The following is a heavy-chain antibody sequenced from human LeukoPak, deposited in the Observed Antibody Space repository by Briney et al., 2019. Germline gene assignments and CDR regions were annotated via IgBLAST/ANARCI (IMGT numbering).Heavy chain of an antibody. CDR3: ARDGEVLSSSWFWFDP. CDR2: IYHSGST. D-gene: IGHD6-13*01. V-gene: IGHV4-4*02. CDR1: GGSISSSNW. Sequence: PSGTLSLTCAVSGGSISSSNWWSWVRQPPGKGLEWIGEIYHSGSTNYNPSLKSRVTISVDTSKNQFSLKLSSVTAADTAVYYCARDGEVLSSSWFWFDPWGQGTLVTVSS. J-gene: IGHJ5*02.